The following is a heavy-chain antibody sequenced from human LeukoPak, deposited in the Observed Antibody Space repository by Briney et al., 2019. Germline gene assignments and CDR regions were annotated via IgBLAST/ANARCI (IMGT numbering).Heavy chain of an antibody. Sequence: PSETLSLTCGVSGSSISSDYFWTWIRQSPGKGLEWIGYIYYSGSTNYNPSLKSRVTISVDTSKNQFSLKLSSVTAADTAVYYCARGYSSSWYFYFDYWGQGTLVTVSS. CDR1: GSSISSDYF. D-gene: IGHD6-13*01. V-gene: IGHV4-61*01. CDR3: ARGYSSSWYFYFDY. CDR2: IYYSGST. J-gene: IGHJ4*02.